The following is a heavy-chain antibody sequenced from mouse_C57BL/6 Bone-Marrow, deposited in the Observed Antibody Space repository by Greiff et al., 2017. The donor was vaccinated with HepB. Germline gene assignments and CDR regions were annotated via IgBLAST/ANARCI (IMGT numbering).Heavy chain of an antibody. CDR3: ARERDYYGSSYVAWFAY. V-gene: IGHV1-55*01. D-gene: IGHD1-1*01. CDR1: GYTFTSYW. J-gene: IGHJ3*01. Sequence: VQLQQPGAELVKPGASVKMSCKASGYTFTSYWITWVKQRPGQGLEWIGDIYPGSGSTNYNEKFKSKATLTVDTSSSTAYMQLSSLTSEDSAVYYCARERDYYGSSYVAWFAYWGQGTLVTVSA. CDR2: IYPGSGST.